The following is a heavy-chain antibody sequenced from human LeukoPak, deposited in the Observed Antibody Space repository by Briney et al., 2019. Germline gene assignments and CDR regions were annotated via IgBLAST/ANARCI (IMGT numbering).Heavy chain of an antibody. CDR3: ARGGSITTIRGVIITDAFDI. D-gene: IGHD3-10*01. CDR1: GYTFTTYG. V-gene: IGHV1-18*01. CDR2: ISAYNGNT. J-gene: IGHJ3*02. Sequence: ASVKVSCKASGYTFTTYGIIWVRQAPGQGLEWMGWISAYNGNTNYAQKLPGRVTMTTDTSTTTAYMELRSLRSDDTAVYYCARGGSITTIRGVIITDAFDIWGQGTMVTVSS.